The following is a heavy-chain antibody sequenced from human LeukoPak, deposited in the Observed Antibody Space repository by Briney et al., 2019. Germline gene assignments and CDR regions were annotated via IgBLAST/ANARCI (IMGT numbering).Heavy chain of an antibody. CDR3: AKDPETYSSRWFDS. CDR2: ISYDGSNK. Sequence: GGSLRLSCAASGFTFSSYAMHWVRQAPGKGLEWVAVISYDGSNKYYADSVKGRFTISRDNSKNTLYLQMNSLRAEDTAVYYCAKDPETYSSRWFDSWGQGTLVAVSS. J-gene: IGHJ5*01. D-gene: IGHD2-21*01. CDR1: GFTFSSYA. V-gene: IGHV3-30*04.